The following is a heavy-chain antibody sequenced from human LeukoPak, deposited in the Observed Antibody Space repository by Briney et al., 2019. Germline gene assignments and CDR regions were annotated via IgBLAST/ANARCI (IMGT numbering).Heavy chain of an antibody. V-gene: IGHV3-9*01. CDR2: ISWNSGSI. CDR3: AKDILARHDYEAFDI. D-gene: IGHD4-11*01. CDR1: GFTFDDYA. J-gene: IGHJ3*02. Sequence: GGPLRLSCAASGFTFDDYAMHWVRQAPGKGLEWVSGISWNSGSIGYADSVKGRFTISRDNAKNSLYLQMNSLRAEDTALYYCAKDILARHDYEAFDIWGQGTMVTVSS.